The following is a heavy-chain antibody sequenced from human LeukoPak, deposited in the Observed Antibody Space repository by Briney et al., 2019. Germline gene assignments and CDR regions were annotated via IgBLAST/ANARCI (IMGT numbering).Heavy chain of an antibody. J-gene: IGHJ5*02. Sequence: SQTLSLTCTVSGGSISSGGYYWSWIRQHPGKGLEWIGYIDYSGNTFYNPSVKSRVSISLDTPKNQFSLKLSSVTAADTAVYYCARDRVDAIAAAGTGWFDPWGQGTLVTVSS. CDR2: IDYSGNT. D-gene: IGHD6-13*01. CDR3: ARDRVDAIAAAGTGWFDP. V-gene: IGHV4-31*03. CDR1: GGSISSGGYY.